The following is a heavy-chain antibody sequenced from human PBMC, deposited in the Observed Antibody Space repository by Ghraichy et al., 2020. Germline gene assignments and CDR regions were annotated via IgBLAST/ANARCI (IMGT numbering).Heavy chain of an antibody. V-gene: IGHV4-4*08. J-gene: IGHJ5*02. D-gene: IGHD3-10*01. CDR3: ARRLRGSGSYSP. CDR1: GDSVSSNV. Sequence: SETLYLTCSVSGDSVSSNVWAWIRQSPEKGLEWIGYISTNGNTNYNPSLKSRPIISVDSSKNQVSLTLNSVTAADTAVYYCARRLRGSGSYSPWGQGILVSVSS. CDR2: ISTNGNT.